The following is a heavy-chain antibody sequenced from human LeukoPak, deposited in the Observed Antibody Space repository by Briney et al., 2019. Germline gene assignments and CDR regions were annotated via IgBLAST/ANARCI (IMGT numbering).Heavy chain of an antibody. CDR2: INHSGST. D-gene: IGHD3-16*02. CDR1: GGSFSGYY. V-gene: IGHV4-34*01. CDR3: ARGPRYSLDF. Sequence: SETLPLTCTVYGGSFSGYYWSWIRQPPGKGLEWIGEINHSGSTNYNPSLKSRVTISVDTSKNHFSLKLSSVTAADTAVYYCARGPRYSLDFWGQGTLVTVSS. J-gene: IGHJ4*02.